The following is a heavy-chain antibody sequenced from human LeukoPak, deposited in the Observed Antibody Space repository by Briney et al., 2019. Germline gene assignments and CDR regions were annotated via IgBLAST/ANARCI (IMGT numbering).Heavy chain of an antibody. D-gene: IGHD3-10*01. J-gene: IGHJ4*02. Sequence: SETLSLTCAVYGGAFRDHQWSWIRQPPGKGLEWIGSIYYSGSTYYDPSLKSRVTISVDTSKNQFSLKLSSVTAADTAVYYCARDGLTDGTGDYWGQGTLVTASS. CDR2: IYYSGST. CDR3: ARDGLTDGTGDY. V-gene: IGHV4-34*01. CDR1: GGAFRDHQ.